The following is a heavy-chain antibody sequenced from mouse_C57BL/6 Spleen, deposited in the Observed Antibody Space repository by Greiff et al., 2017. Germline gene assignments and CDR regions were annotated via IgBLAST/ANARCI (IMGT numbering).Heavy chain of an antibody. Sequence: EVKLVESGGGLVQPGGSLKLSCAASGFTFRDYGMAWVRQAPRKGPEWVAFVSNLAYSIYYADTVTGRFTISRENAKHTLYLEMSSLRCEDTAMYYCARRVFYDYEDDGYAMDYWGQGTSVTVSS. V-gene: IGHV5-15*01. CDR2: VSNLAYSI. CDR3: ARRVFYDYEDDGYAMDY. D-gene: IGHD2-4*01. CDR1: GFTFRDYG. J-gene: IGHJ4*01.